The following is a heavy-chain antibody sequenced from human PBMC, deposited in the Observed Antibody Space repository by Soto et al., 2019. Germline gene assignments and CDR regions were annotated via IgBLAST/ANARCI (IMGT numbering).Heavy chain of an antibody. J-gene: IGHJ5*02. Sequence: AGTLSLTCAVSGVSLSSYYMSWIRQPPGKGLEWIGDIYYSGSTNYNASLKGRVIISGDTSKNNLSLKLSSVSAADTAVYYCALQSTGAGKYPLASWARGTWVTVSS. D-gene: IGHD4-4*01. CDR2: IYYSGST. CDR3: ALQSTGAGKYPLAS. V-gene: IGHV4-59*08. CDR1: GVSLSSYY.